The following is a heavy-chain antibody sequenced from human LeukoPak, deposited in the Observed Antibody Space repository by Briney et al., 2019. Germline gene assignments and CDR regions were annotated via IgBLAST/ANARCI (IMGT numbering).Heavy chain of an antibody. J-gene: IGHJ4*01. CDR2: INPRGGST. Sequence: ASVKVSCKVSGYTLTELSMHWVRQAPGQGLEWMGIINPRGGSTTYAQKFQGRVTMTRDTSTSTVYMELSSLRSEDTAVYYCARDGGYCGTTSCYAFYWGHGTLVTVSS. CDR1: GYTLTELS. D-gene: IGHD2-2*01. V-gene: IGHV1-46*01. CDR3: ARDGGYCGTTSCYAFY.